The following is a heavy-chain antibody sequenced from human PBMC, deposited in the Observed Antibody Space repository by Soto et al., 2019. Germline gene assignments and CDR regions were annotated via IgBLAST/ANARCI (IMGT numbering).Heavy chain of an antibody. CDR1: GYTFTSYG. J-gene: IGHJ6*02. CDR3: VRGEVLMDV. Sequence: QVQVVQSGAEEKKPGASVKVSCKASGYTFTSYGMHWVRQAPGQRLEWMGWINAGNGNTKYSQKFQGRVTITRDTSASKAYMELSSLRSEDTAVYHCVRGEVLMDVWGHGPTVTVSS. D-gene: IGHD2-8*01. V-gene: IGHV1-3*05. CDR2: INAGNGNT.